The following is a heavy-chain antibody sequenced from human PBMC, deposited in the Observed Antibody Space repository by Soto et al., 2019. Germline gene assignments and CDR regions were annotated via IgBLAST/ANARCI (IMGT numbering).Heavy chain of an antibody. V-gene: IGHV4-30-4*01. J-gene: IGHJ5*02. CDR3: ARHSTGQYSSSHPLA. CDR2: IYYSGST. Sequence: QVQLQESGPGLVKPSQTLSLTCTVSGGSISSGDYYWSWIRQPPGKGLEWIGYIYYSGSTYYNPSLKSRVTISVDTSKNQFSLKLSSVTAADTAVYYCARHSTGQYSSSHPLAWGQGTLVTVSS. D-gene: IGHD6-13*01. CDR1: GGSISSGDYY.